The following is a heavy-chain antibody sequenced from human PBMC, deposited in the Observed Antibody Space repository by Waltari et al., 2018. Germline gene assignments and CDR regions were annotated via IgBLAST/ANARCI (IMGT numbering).Heavy chain of an antibody. J-gene: IGHJ4*02. CDR3: ARENIYYGSSGYPAGHFDY. D-gene: IGHD3-22*01. CDR1: GFTFSSYE. V-gene: IGHV3-48*03. CDR2: IRSSGITI. Sequence: EVQLVESGGGLVQPGGSLRLSCAASGFTFSSYEMNWVRQAPGKGLEWVSYIRSSGITIYYAGSVKGRFTMSRDNAKNSLYLQMNSLRAEDTAVYYCARENIYYGSSGYPAGHFDYGGQGTLVTVSS.